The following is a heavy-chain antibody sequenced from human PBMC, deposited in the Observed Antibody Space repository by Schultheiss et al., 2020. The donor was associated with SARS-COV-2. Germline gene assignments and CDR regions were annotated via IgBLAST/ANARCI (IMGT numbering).Heavy chain of an antibody. Sequence: SVKVSCKASGYTFTSYDINWVRQATGQGLEWMGWMNPNSGNTGYAQKFQGRVTMTRNTSISTAYMELSSLRSEDTAVYYCARNVLLWFGELFPRDGLPPDNYYYGMDVWGQGTTVTVSS. D-gene: IGHD3-10*01. CDR3: ARNVLLWFGELFPRDGLPPDNYYYGMDV. CDR1: GYTFTSYD. V-gene: IGHV1-8*01. J-gene: IGHJ6*02. CDR2: MNPNSGNT.